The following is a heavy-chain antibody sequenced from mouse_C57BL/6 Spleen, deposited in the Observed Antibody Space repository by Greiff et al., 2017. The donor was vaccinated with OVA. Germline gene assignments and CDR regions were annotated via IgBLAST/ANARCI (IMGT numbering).Heavy chain of an antibody. J-gene: IGHJ2*01. CDR1: GYSITSGYD. CDR2: ISYSGST. CDR3: ARADYGSTFDY. Sequence: EVMLVESGPGMVKPSQSLSLTCTVTGYSITSGYDWHWIRHFPGNKLEWMGYISYSGSTNYNPSLKSRISITHDTSKNHFFLKLNSVTTEDTATDYCARADYGSTFDYWGQGTTLTVSS. D-gene: IGHD1-1*01. V-gene: IGHV3-1*01.